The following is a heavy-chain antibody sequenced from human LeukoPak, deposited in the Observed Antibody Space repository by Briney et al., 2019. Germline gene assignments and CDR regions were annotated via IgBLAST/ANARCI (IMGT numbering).Heavy chain of an antibody. Sequence: GASVKVSCKASGYTFTGYYMHWVRQAPGQGLEWMGWINPNSGGTNYAQKFQGRVTMTRDTSISTAYMELSRLRSDDTAVYYCARDLVVVAATYLDPWGQGTLVTVSS. J-gene: IGHJ5*02. CDR2: INPNSGGT. D-gene: IGHD2-15*01. V-gene: IGHV1-2*02. CDR3: ARDLVVVAATYLDP. CDR1: GYTFTGYY.